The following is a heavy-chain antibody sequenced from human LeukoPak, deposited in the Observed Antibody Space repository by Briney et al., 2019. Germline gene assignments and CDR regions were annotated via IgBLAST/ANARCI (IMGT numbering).Heavy chain of an antibody. J-gene: IGHJ6*03. CDR2: IYASGST. CDR3: ARDPGSSSFYYYYMDV. V-gene: IGHV4-4*07. CDR1: GGSISSYY. D-gene: IGHD6-13*01. Sequence: SSETLSLTCTVSGGSISSYYWSWIRQPAGKGLEWIGRIYASGSTNYNPSLKSRVTMSVDTSKNQFSLKLSSVTAADTAVYYCARDPGSSSFYYYYMDVWGKGTTVTVSS.